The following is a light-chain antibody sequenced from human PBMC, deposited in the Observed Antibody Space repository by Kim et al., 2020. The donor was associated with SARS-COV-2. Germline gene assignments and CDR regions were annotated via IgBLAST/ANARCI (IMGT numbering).Light chain of an antibody. CDR1: QSIGTY. V-gene: IGKV1-39*01. CDR3: QQSHTTPLLS. J-gene: IGKJ4*01. CDR2: AAS. Sequence: DIQMTQSPSSLAASVGDRVIIACRASQSIGTYLNWYQHKSGKAPKLLIYAASSLQSGVPSRFSGSGSGTDFTLTISSLQPEDFATNYCQQSHTTPLLSFGGGTKVDIK.